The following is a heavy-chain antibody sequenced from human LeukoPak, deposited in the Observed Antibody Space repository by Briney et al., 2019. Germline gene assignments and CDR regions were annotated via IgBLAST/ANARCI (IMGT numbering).Heavy chain of an antibody. D-gene: IGHD3-10*01. CDR2: INWDDDRT. V-gene: IGHV3-43*01. CDR3: AKGLYYGAGNYYFDY. J-gene: IGHJ4*02. Sequence: GGSLRLSCAASGFTFDDYAMHWVRQAPGKGLEWVSLINWDDDRTYYAGSVKGRFTISRDNSKNSLYLQMNSLRTEDTAFYYCAKGLYYGAGNYYFDYWGQGTLVTVSS. CDR1: GFTFDDYA.